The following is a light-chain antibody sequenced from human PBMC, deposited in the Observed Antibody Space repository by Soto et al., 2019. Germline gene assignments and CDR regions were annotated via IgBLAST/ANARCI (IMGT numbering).Light chain of an antibody. Sequence: DIQMTQSPSSLSASVVDRVTITFRASQSITNNLAWYQQKPGKAPKLLIYKASSLERGVPSRFSGSGSGTEFTLTISSLQPDDFATYYCQQYSSDCTFGQGTKVDIK. CDR1: QSITNN. CDR2: KAS. V-gene: IGKV1-5*03. CDR3: QQYSSDCT. J-gene: IGKJ2*01.